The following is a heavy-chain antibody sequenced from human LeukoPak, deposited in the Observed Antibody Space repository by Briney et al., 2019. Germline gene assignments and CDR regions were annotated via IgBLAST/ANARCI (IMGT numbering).Heavy chain of an antibody. J-gene: IGHJ6*03. CDR3: ARVGFTRITGTTPYYYYMDV. V-gene: IGHV3-21*01. D-gene: IGHD1-7*01. CDR1: GFTFSSYS. CDR2: ISSSSSYI. Sequence: PGGSLRLSCAASGFTFSSYSMNWVRQAPGKGLEWVSSISSSSSYIYYADSVKGRFTISRDNAKNTLYLQMNSLRAEDTAVYYCARVGFTRITGTTPYYYYMDVWGKGTTVTVSS.